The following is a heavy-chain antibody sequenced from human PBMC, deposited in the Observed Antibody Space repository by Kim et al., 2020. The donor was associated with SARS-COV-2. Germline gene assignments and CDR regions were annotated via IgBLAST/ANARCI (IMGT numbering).Heavy chain of an antibody. D-gene: IGHD7-27*01. CDR1: GGSISSGGYY. Sequence: SETLSLTCTVSGGSISSGGYYWSWIRQHPGKGLEWIGYIYYSGSTYYNPSLKSRVTISVDTSKNQFSLKLSSVTAADTAVYYCARVRLTGEFYYYYGMDVWGQGTTVTVSS. CDR3: ARVRLTGEFYYYYGMDV. J-gene: IGHJ6*02. V-gene: IGHV4-31*03. CDR2: IYYSGST.